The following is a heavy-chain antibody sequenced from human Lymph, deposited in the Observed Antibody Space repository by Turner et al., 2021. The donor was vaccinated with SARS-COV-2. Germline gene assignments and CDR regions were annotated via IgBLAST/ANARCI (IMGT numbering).Heavy chain of an antibody. D-gene: IGHD1-26*01. Sequence: QVQLVQSGAEVKTPGSSVKVPCKASGGTFSTYVISWVRQAPGQGLEWMGGIIPILGIANYEQKFQGRVTITADKSTSTAYMELSSLRSEDTAVYHCARRHSGNYDAFDIWGQGTMVTVSS. CDR1: GGTFSTYV. V-gene: IGHV1-69*10. J-gene: IGHJ3*02. CDR3: ARRHSGNYDAFDI. CDR2: IIPILGIA.